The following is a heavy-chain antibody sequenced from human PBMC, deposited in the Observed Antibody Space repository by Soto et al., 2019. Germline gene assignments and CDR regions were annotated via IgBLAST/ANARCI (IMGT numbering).Heavy chain of an antibody. CDR1: GYTFTSYG. D-gene: IGHD2-2*01. J-gene: IGHJ5*02. Sequence: RASVKVSCKASGYTFTSYGISWVRQTPGQGLEWMGWISAYNGNTNYAQKLQGRVTMTTDTSTSTAYMELRSLRSDDTAVYYCARVLGWAVVVPAATQDWFDPWGQGTLVTVSS. CDR2: ISAYNGNT. CDR3: ARVLGWAVVVPAATQDWFDP. V-gene: IGHV1-18*01.